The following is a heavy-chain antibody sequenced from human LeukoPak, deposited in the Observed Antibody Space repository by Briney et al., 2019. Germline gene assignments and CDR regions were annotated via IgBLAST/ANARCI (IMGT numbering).Heavy chain of an antibody. CDR2: ISGSGGST. Sequence: GGSLRLSCAASGFTFSSYAMSWVRQAPGKGLEWVSAISGSGGSTYYADSVKGRFTISRDNSKNTLYLQMNSLRAEDTAMYYCAKDCVVVPAAVHWFAPWGQGTLVTVSS. CDR3: AKDCVVVPAAVHWFAP. CDR1: GFTFSSYA. D-gene: IGHD2-2*01. V-gene: IGHV3-23*01. J-gene: IGHJ5*02.